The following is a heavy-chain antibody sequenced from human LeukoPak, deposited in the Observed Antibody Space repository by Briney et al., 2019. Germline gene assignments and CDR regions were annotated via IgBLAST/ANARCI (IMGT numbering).Heavy chain of an antibody. CDR2: INHSGST. V-gene: IGHV4-34*01. Sequence: PSETLSLTCAVYGGSFSGYYWSWIRQPPGKGLEWIGEINHSGSTNYNPSLKSRVTISVDTSKNQVSLKLSSVTAADTAVYYCARTPGLLRFRNYSYMDVWGKGTTVTVSS. D-gene: IGHD3-3*01. J-gene: IGHJ6*03. CDR1: GGSFSGYY. CDR3: ARTPGLLRFRNYSYMDV.